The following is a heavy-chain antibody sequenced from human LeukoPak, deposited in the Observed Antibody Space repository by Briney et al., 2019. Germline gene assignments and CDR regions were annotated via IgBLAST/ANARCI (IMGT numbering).Heavy chain of an antibody. CDR1: GFTFSSYG. V-gene: IGHV3-23*01. J-gene: IGHJ4*02. CDR3: AKDSDSSGSIGPSYFDY. CDR2: ISGSGGST. Sequence: GGSLRLSCAASGFTFSSYGMSWVRQAAGKGLEWVSVISGSGGSTYYADSVKGRFTISRDNSKNTVYLQVNSLRAEDTAVYYCAKDSDSSGSIGPSYFDYWGQGTLVTVSS. D-gene: IGHD3-22*01.